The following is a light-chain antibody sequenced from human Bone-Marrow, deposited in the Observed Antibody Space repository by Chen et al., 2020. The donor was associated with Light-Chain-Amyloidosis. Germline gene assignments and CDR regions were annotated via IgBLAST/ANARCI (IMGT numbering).Light chain of an antibody. J-gene: IGLJ3*02. CDR1: STDVGSYNL. V-gene: IGLV2-23*01. Sequence: QSALTQPASVSGSPGRSITISCTGTSTDVGSYNLVSWYQQHPDKAPKLMIYEATKRPSGVSYRFSGSKSGNTASLTVSGLQAEDEADYYCCSYTGSSTWVFGGGTKLTVL. CDR3: CSYTGSSTWV. CDR2: EAT.